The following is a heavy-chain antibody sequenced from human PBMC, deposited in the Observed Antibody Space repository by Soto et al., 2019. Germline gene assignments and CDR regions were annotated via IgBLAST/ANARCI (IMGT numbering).Heavy chain of an antibody. D-gene: IGHD2-2*01. V-gene: IGHV3-9*01. CDR3: AREDPPSLN. J-gene: IGHJ4*02. Sequence: PGGSLRLSCAASGFTFDDYAMHWVRQAPGKGLEWVSGISWNSGSIGYADSVKGRFTISRDNAKNSLYLQMNSLRADDTAVYYCAREDPPSLNWGQGTLVTVSS. CDR2: ISWNSGSI. CDR1: GFTFDDYA.